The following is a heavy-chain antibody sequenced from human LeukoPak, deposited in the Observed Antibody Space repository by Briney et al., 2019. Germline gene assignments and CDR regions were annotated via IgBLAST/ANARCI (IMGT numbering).Heavy chain of an antibody. D-gene: IGHD3-10*01. J-gene: IGHJ6*03. CDR3: ARAPPPYGSGSYYYYYYYMDV. V-gene: IGHV4-4*07. CDR1: GGSISSYY. Sequence: SETLSLTCTVSGGSISSYYWSWIRQPAGKGLEWIGRIYTSGSTNYNPSLKSRVTMSVDTSKNQFSLKLSSVTAADTAVYYCARAPPPYGSGSYYYYYYYMDVWGKGTTVTISS. CDR2: IYTSGST.